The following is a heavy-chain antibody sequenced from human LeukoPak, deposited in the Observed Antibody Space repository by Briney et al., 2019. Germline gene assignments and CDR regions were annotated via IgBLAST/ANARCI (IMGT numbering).Heavy chain of an antibody. D-gene: IGHD6-6*01. V-gene: IGHV4-39*07. Sequence: SETLSLTCTVSGGSISSSSYYWGWIRQPPGQGLEWIGSIYYRGSTYYNPSRKSRVTISVDTSKNQFSLKLNSVTAADTAVYYCARDEYSSSSPDYWGQGTLVTVSS. CDR1: GGSISSSSYY. CDR2: IYYRGST. CDR3: ARDEYSSSSPDY. J-gene: IGHJ4*02.